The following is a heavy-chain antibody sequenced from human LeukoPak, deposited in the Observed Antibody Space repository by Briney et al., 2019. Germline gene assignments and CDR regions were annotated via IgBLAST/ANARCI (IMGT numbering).Heavy chain of an antibody. V-gene: IGHV3-7*01. CDR3: ARDGTTVVTSDAFDI. CDR2: IKQDGSEK. D-gene: IGHD4-23*01. Sequence: GGSLRLSCAASGFTFSSYWMSWVRQAPGKGLEWVANIKQDGSEKYYVDSVKGRFTISRDNAKNSLYLQMNSLRAEDTAVYYCARDGTTVVTSDAFDIWGQGTMVTVSS. J-gene: IGHJ3*02. CDR1: GFTFSSYW.